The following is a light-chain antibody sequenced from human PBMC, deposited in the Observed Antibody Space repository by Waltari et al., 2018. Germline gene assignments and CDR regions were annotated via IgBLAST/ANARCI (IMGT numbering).Light chain of an antibody. J-gene: IGKJ2*01. CDR2: GAS. CDR3: QQYGSSVYT. CDR1: QSVTSRY. V-gene: IGKV3-20*01. Sequence: EIVLTQSPGTLSLSPGERAPLSCRASQSVTSRYLDWYQQKPGQAPRLLMYGASSSATGIPDRFSGSGSVTDFTLTISRLEPEDFAVYYCQQYGSSVYTFGQGTKLEI.